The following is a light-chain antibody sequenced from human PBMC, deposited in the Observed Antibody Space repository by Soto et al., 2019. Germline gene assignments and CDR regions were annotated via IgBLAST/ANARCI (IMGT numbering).Light chain of an antibody. V-gene: IGKV1-5*01. Sequence: DIPMTQSPSTLSASIGDRVTITCRASQTINGRLAWYQQKPGRPPKLLIYDVSFLESGDPSRFSGSGSGTDFTLTISSLRPDDFATFYCQQYKVYPYTFGQGSRLDIQ. J-gene: IGKJ2*01. CDR1: QTINGR. CDR2: DVS. CDR3: QQYKVYPYT.